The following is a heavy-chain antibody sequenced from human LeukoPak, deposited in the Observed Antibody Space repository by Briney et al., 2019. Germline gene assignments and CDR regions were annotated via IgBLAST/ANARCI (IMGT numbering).Heavy chain of an antibody. CDR1: GGSFSGYY. CDR3: AMVAAQRSRFDY. Sequence: SETLSLTCAVYGGSFSGYYWSWIRQPPGKGLEWIGEINHSGSTNYNPSLKSRVTISVDTSKNQFSLKLSSVTAADTAVYYCAMVAAQRSRFDYWGQGTLVTVSS. V-gene: IGHV4-34*01. J-gene: IGHJ4*02. D-gene: IGHD2-15*01. CDR2: INHSGST.